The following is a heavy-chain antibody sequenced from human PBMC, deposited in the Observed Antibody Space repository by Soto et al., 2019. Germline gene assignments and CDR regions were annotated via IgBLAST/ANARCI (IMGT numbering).Heavy chain of an antibody. V-gene: IGHV4-34*01. CDR1: GGAFRGYY. CDR3: ARERGRYCSGESCYPFGP. J-gene: IGHJ5*02. CDR2: INDSGST. D-gene: IGHD2-15*01. Sequence: PSETLSLTXAVYGGAFRGYYWSWIRQPPGKGLEWLGEINDSGSTNYNPSLKSRITISLDTSKKEISLRLSSVTAADTAVYYCARERGRYCSGESCYPFGPWGQGALVTVSS.